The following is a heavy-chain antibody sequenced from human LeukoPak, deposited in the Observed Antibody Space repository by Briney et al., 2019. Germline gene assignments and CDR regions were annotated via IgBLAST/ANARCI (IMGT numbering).Heavy chain of an antibody. Sequence: GGSLRLSCAASGFTFSSYAMSWVRQAPGKGLEWVSAISGSGGSTYYADSVKGRFTISRDNSKNTLYLQMNSLRAEDTAVYYCAKDQQNVVVVAATLTYYDCSVVGTFDYWGQGTLVTVSS. V-gene: IGHV3-23*01. D-gene: IGHD2-15*01. CDR2: ISGSGGST. CDR3: AKDQQNVVVVAATLTYYDCSVVGTFDY. CDR1: GFTFSSYA. J-gene: IGHJ4*02.